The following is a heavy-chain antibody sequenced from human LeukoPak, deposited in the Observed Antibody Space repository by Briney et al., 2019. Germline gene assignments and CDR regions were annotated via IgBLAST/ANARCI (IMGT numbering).Heavy chain of an antibody. V-gene: IGHV3-21*01. Sequence: GGSLRLSCAASGFTFSSYSMNWVRQAPGKGLEWVSSISSSSSYIYYADSVKGRFTISRDNAKNSLYLQMNSLRAEDTAVYYCARDLDYYDSSGSPFREYWGQGTLVTVSS. D-gene: IGHD3-22*01. CDR1: GFTFSSYS. CDR2: ISSSSSYI. J-gene: IGHJ4*02. CDR3: ARDLDYYDSSGSPFREY.